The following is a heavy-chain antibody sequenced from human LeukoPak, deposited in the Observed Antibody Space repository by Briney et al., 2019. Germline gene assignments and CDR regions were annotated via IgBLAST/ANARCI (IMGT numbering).Heavy chain of an antibody. Sequence: GRSLRLSCAASGFTFSSYAMSWVRQAPGRGLEWVSDISGSGDSTFYADSVKGRFTISRDNSKNTMYLQTNSLRAEDTAVYYCAKGYTSRWYFFDYWGQGTLVTVSS. CDR2: ISGSGDST. J-gene: IGHJ4*02. V-gene: IGHV3-23*01. CDR1: GFTFSSYA. CDR3: AKGYTSRWYFFDY. D-gene: IGHD6-19*01.